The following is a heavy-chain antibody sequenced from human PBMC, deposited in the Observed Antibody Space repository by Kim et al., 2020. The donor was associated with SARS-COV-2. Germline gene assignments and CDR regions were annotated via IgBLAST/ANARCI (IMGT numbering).Heavy chain of an antibody. CDR1: GFTFDDYA. D-gene: IGHD3-22*01. CDR3: AKDIALTPHYYDSSGYYGGAAA. Sequence: GGSLRLSCAASGFTFDDYAMHWVRQAPGKGLEWVSGISWNSGSIGYADSVKGRFTISRDNAKNSLYLQMNSLRAEDTALYYCAKDIALTPHYYDSSGYYGGAAAWGQGTLVTVSS. CDR2: ISWNSGSI. J-gene: IGHJ4*02. V-gene: IGHV3-9*01.